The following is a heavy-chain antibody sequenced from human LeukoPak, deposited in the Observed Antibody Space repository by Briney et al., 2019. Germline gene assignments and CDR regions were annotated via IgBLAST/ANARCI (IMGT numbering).Heavy chain of an antibody. CDR2: ISSSGNTI. V-gene: IGHV3-11*01. CDR3: AREGRSDKNFDY. D-gene: IGHD1-26*01. Sequence: PGGSLRLSCAASGFTFSDYYMSWIRQAPGKGLEWVSYISSSGNTIYYADSVKGRFTISRDNAENSLYLQMNSLRAEDTAVYYCAREGRSDKNFDYWGQGTLVTVSS. CDR1: GFTFSDYY. J-gene: IGHJ4*02.